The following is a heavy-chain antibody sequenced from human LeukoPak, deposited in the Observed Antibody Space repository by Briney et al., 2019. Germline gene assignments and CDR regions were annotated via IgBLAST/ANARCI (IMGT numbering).Heavy chain of an antibody. CDR2: IKQDGSEK. CDR3: ARSLWFGESYY. V-gene: IGHV3-7*04. D-gene: IGHD3-10*01. J-gene: IGHJ4*02. Sequence: GGSLRLSCAASGFTFSSYWMSWVRQAPGKGLEWVANIKQDGSEKYYVDTVKGRFTISRDNAKKSLYLQMNGLRAEDTAVYYCARSLWFGESYYWGQGTLVTVSS. CDR1: GFTFSSYW.